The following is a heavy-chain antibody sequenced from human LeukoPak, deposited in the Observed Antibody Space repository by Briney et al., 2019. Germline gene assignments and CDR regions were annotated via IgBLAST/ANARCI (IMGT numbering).Heavy chain of an antibody. D-gene: IGHD5-24*01. CDR2: IRSSSSYI. V-gene: IGHV3-21*01. CDR3: ARDKARDGYNLFDY. J-gene: IGHJ4*02. CDR1: GFTFSSFG. Sequence: GGSLRLSCAASGFTFSSFGMNWVRQAPGKGLEWVSSIRSSSSYIYYADSVKGRFTISRDDAKNSLFLQMNSLRAEDTAVYYCARDKARDGYNLFDYWGQGTLVTVSS.